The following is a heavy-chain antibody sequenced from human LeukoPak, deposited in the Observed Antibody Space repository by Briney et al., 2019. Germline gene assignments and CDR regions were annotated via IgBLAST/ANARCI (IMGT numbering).Heavy chain of an antibody. Sequence: ASVKISCKASGYTFTSYYMHWVRQAPGQGLEWMGWINPNSGGTNYAQKFQGRVTMTRDTSISTAYMELSRLRSDDTAVYYCARDPTPPYSSSSKYYYYYMDVWGKGTTVTVSS. V-gene: IGHV1-2*02. J-gene: IGHJ6*03. CDR3: ARDPTPPYSSSSKYYYYYMDV. CDR2: INPNSGGT. D-gene: IGHD6-6*01. CDR1: GYTFTSYY.